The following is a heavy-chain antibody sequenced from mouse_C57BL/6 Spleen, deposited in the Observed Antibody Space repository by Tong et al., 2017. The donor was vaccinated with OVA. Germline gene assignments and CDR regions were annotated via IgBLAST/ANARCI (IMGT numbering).Heavy chain of an antibody. CDR3: ARRGSNWYFDV. CDR2: ISNGGGST. D-gene: IGHD5-1*01. CDR1: GFTFSSYG. J-gene: IGHJ1*03. V-gene: IGHV5-12-1*01. Sequence: EVQLQESGGDLVKPGGSLKLSCAASGFTFSSYGMSWVRQTPDKRLEWVAYISNGGGSTYYPDTVKGRFTISRDNAKNTLYLQMSSLRSEDTALYYCARRGSNWYFDVWGTGTTVTVSS.